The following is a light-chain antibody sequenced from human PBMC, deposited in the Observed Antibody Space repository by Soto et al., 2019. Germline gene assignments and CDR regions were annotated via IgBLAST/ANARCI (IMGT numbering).Light chain of an antibody. Sequence: QSALTQPPSVSAAPGQRVTISCPGSSSKIGAGYDVHWYQQLPGTAPKLLIYGNSNRPSGVPDRFSGSKSGTSASLAITGLQAEDEADYYCQSYDSSLSGWGVFGTGTKVTVL. CDR3: QSYDSSLSGWGV. CDR1: SSKIGAGYD. CDR2: GNS. J-gene: IGLJ1*01. V-gene: IGLV1-40*01.